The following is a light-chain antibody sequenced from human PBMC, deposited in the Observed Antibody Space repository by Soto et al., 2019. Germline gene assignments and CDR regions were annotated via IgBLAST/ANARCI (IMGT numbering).Light chain of an antibody. CDR1: SSDVGGYDS. V-gene: IGLV2-11*01. J-gene: IGLJ1*01. CDR3: CSYLGSYSYV. CDR2: DVT. Sequence: QSVLTQPRSVSGSPGQSVTISCTGTSSDVGGYDSVSWYQQQPGKAPKLLIYDVTKRPSGVPNRFSGSKSGNTASLTISGLHAEDEADYYCCSYLGSYSYVFATGTKVTVL.